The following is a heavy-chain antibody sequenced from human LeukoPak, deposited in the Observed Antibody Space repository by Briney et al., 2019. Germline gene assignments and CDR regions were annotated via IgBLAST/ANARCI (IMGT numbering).Heavy chain of an antibody. J-gene: IGHJ5*02. Sequence: SETLSLTCAVYGGSFSDYWTWIRQPPGKGLEWIGEINHSGSTNYSPSLKSQVTISVDTSKNQFSLNLTSVTAAGTAMYYCARRRAYYYDSHWFDPWGQGTLVTVSS. V-gene: IGHV4-34*01. CDR3: ARRRAYYYDSHWFDP. CDR1: GGSFSDY. CDR2: INHSGST. D-gene: IGHD3-22*01.